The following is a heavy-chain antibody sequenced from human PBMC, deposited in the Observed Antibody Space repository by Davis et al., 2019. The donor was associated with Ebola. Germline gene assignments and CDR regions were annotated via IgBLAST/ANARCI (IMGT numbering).Heavy chain of an antibody. Sequence: SLNISCEASGVSFSTYWMSWIRQAAGKGLEGVANRKQDGSEKYYVDSVKGRFTISRDNAKNSLYLQMNSLRAEDTAVYYCARDFGSAFDIWGQGTMVTVSS. CDR2: RKQDGSEK. CDR3: ARDFGSAFDI. CDR1: GVSFSTYW. J-gene: IGHJ3*02. V-gene: IGHV3-7*01. D-gene: IGHD1-14*01.